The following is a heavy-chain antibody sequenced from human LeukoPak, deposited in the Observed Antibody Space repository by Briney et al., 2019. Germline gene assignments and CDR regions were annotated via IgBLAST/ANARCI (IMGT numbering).Heavy chain of an antibody. V-gene: IGHV1-46*01. D-gene: IGHD1-7*01. CDR1: GGTFSKYT. CDR2: INPSGGST. Sequence: ASVTVSCTASGGTFSKYTISWVRQRPGQGLEWMGIINPSGGSTSYAQKFQGRVTMTRDTSTSTVYMELSSLRSEDTAVYYCARGGTTVQASDFDYWGQGTLVTVSS. J-gene: IGHJ4*02. CDR3: ARGGTTVQASDFDY.